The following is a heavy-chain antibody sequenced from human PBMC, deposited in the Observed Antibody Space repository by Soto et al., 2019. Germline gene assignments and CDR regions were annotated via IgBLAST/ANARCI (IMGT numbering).Heavy chain of an antibody. CDR3: GRTGCFNYIGDYYYRLAV. Sequence: SETLSLTCAVSGGSINSSNWWNWVRQPPGKGLEWIGEIYRSGNTNYNPSLRSRVIISVEKSKNQFSLKLSSVTAADTAVYYCGRTGCFNYIGDYYYRLAVSGQGTTDIVSS. CDR2: IYRSGNT. CDR1: GGSINSSNW. V-gene: IGHV4-4*02. D-gene: IGHD4-4*01. J-gene: IGHJ6*02.